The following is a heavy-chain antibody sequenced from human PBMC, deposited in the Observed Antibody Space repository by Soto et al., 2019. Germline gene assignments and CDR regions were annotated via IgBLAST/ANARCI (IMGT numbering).Heavy chain of an antibody. J-gene: IGHJ4*02. Sequence: QLQLQESGPGLVKPSETLSLTCTVSGGSISSSSYYWGWIRQPPGKGLEWIGRIYYSGSTYYNPSLKNRVTISVDTSKNQSSLKLSSVTAADTAVYYCATHAVHSSGFTDYWGQGTLVTVSS. CDR1: GGSISSSSYY. V-gene: IGHV4-39*01. CDR2: IYYSGST. CDR3: ATHAVHSSGFTDY. D-gene: IGHD6-19*01.